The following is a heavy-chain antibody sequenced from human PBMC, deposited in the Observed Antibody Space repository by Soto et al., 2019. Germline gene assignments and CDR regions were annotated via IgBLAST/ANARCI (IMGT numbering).Heavy chain of an antibody. CDR1: GFIFSTYA. D-gene: IGHD4-17*01. V-gene: IGHV3-23*01. J-gene: IGHJ4*02. Sequence: GGSLRLSCSTSGFIFSTYAMTWVRHAPGKGLEWVSAIRSKDGTTSYADSVKGRFTISRDNSKDTLYLQMNSLRAEDSARYYCATRPRHGPDSSPLDYWGQGTVVTVSS. CDR2: IRSKDGTT. CDR3: ATRPRHGPDSSPLDY.